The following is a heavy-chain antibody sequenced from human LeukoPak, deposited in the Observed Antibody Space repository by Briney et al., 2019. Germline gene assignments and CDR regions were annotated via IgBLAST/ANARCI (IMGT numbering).Heavy chain of an antibody. J-gene: IGHJ4*02. CDR2: INPNSGGT. D-gene: IGHD1-26*01. CDR3: ARDVQSGSLIDSDY. V-gene: IGHV1-2*02. CDR1: GYTFTGYY. Sequence: ASVKVSCKASGYTFTGYYMHWVRQAPGQGLEWMGWINPNSGGTNYAQKFQGRVTMTRDTSISTAYMELSRLRSDDTAVYYCARDVQSGSLIDSDYWGQGTLVTVSS.